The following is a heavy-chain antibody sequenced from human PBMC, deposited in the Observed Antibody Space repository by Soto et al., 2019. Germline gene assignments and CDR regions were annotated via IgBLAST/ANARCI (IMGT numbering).Heavy chain of an antibody. CDR1: GYTFTRYY. CDR2: VSAYNGNT. V-gene: IGHV1-18*01. CDR3: VRVVAIPGYPDN. Sequence: GASVKVSCKASGYTFTRYYINWVRQAPGQGLEWMGWVSAYNGNTHYEQKLQGRVTLTTDTSTSTAYMELSSLRSDDTAIYYCVRVVAIPGYPDNWGQGTLVTVSS. D-gene: IGHD5-12*01. J-gene: IGHJ4*02.